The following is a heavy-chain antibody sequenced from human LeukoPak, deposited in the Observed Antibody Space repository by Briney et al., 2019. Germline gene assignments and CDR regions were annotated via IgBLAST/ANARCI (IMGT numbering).Heavy chain of an antibody. J-gene: IGHJ4*02. CDR3: ARGLGGSYYFDH. CDR2: IIHSGGT. CDR1: GGSFSGYY. D-gene: IGHD1-26*01. V-gene: IGHV4-34*01. Sequence: TSETLSLTCAVYGGSFSGYYWSWIRQPPGKGLDWIGEIIHSGGTNYNPSLKSRVTISVDTSKNQFSLNLNSINAADTAVYYCARGLGGSYYFDHWGQGTLVTVS.